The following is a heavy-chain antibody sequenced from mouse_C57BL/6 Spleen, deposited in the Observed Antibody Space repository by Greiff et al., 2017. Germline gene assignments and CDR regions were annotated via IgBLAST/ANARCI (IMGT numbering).Heavy chain of an antibody. J-gene: IGHJ1*03. V-gene: IGHV1-53*01. CDR2: INPSNGGT. Sequence: VQLQQPGTELVKPGASVKLSCKASGYTFTSYWMHWVKQRPGQGLEWIGNINPSNGGTNYNEKFKSKATLTVDKSSSTAYMQLSSLTSEDSAVYYGARVHYYGSIYWYFDVWGTGTTVTVSS. CDR1: GYTFTSYW. D-gene: IGHD1-1*01. CDR3: ARVHYYGSIYWYFDV.